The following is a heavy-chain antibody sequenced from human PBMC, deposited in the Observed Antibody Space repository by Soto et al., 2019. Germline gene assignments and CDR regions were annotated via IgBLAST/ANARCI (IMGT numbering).Heavy chain of an antibody. J-gene: IGHJ4*02. V-gene: IGHV6-1*01. CDR3: ARADEYSSSSPFDY. CDR2: TYYRSKWYN. CDR1: WDSVSSNSAA. Sequence: SQTLSLTCAISWDSVSSNSAACNWIRQSPSRGLEWLGRTYYRSKWYNDYAVSVKSRITINPDTSKNQFSLQLNSVTPEDTVVYYCARADEYSSSSPFDYWGQGTLVTVSS. D-gene: IGHD6-6*01.